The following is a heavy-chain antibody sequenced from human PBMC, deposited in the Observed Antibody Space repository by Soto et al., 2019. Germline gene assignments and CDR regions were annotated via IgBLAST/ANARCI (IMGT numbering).Heavy chain of an antibody. CDR2: ISGSGGST. CDR1: GFTFSSYA. Sequence: PGGSLRLSCAASGFTFSSYAMSWVRQAPGKGLEWVSAISGSGGSTYYADSVKGRFTISRDNSKNTLYLQMNSLRAEDTAVSYWAKAPRSSGYAVHNCWRQGTLIAVSS. J-gene: IGHJ4*02. CDR3: AKAPRSSGYAVHNC. D-gene: IGHD3-22*01. V-gene: IGHV3-23*01.